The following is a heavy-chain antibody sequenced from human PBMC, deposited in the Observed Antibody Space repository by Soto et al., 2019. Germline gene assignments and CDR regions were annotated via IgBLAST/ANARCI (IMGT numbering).Heavy chain of an antibody. Sequence: GGSLRLSCVDSGFTFSSYAMSWVRQAPGKGLEWVSTISGSGGSTYYADSVKGRFTISRDNSKSTLYLQMNSLRAEDTAVYYCAKDRGSGSTSWYNGWFDPWGQGT. CDR2: ISGSGGST. CDR1: GFTFSSYA. CDR3: AKDRGSGSTSWYNGWFDP. D-gene: IGHD2-2*02. J-gene: IGHJ5*02. V-gene: IGHV3-23*01.